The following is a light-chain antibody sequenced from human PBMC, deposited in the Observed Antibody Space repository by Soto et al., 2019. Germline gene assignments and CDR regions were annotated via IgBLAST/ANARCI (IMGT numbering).Light chain of an antibody. V-gene: IGLV1-40*01. Sequence: QSVLTQPPSVSEAPGQRVTISCTGSSSNIGAGYEAHWYQQVPGTAPKLLIYENNNRPSGVPDRFSGSKSGTSASLAITGLKAEDEAEYYCKSYDSSLSGYVFGPGTKVTVL. J-gene: IGLJ1*01. CDR3: KSYDSSLSGYV. CDR1: SSNIGAGYE. CDR2: ENN.